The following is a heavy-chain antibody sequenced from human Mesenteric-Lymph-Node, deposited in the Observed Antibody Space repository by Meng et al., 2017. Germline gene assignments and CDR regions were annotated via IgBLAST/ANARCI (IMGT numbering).Heavy chain of an antibody. J-gene: IGHJ4*02. CDR1: GFTFSSYA. D-gene: IGHD5-12*01. Sequence: VQLVECGGVLVQAGGPLRLSCAASGFTFSSYAMSWVRQAPGKGLAWVSTITGSGVSIYYADSVKGRFTISRDNSKNTLYLQMDSLRAEDTAVYYCAKDLATMADWGQGTLVTVSS. V-gene: IGHV3-23*04. CDR3: AKDLATMAD. CDR2: ITGSGVSI.